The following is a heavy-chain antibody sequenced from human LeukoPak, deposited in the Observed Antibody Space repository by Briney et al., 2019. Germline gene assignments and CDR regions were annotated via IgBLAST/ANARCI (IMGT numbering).Heavy chain of an antibody. CDR2: INPSGGST. J-gene: IGHJ3*02. D-gene: IGHD1-1*01. V-gene: IGHV1-46*01. CDR1: GYTFTSYY. Sequence: GASVKVSCKASGYTFTSYYMHWVRQAPGQGLEWMGIINPSGGSTSYAQKFQGRVTMTRDTSTSTVYMELSSLRSEDTAVYYCARDRYAGTTHFDAFDIWGQGTMVTVSS. CDR3: ARDRYAGTTHFDAFDI.